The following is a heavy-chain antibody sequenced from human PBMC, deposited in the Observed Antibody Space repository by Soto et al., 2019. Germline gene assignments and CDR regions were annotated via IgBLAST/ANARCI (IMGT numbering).Heavy chain of an antibody. CDR3: ARGDCVGGTCYSLAGSFYYYMDV. Sequence: EVQLVESGGGLVQPGGSLRLSRAASGFTFSHYWMYWVRQAPGKGLVWVSRINSDGSVSSYADSVKGRLTISRDNVKNTLYLQMDSLRAEDTAVYYCARGDCVGGTCYSLAGSFYYYMDVWGKGTTVTVFS. D-gene: IGHD2-15*01. CDR1: GFTFSHYW. CDR2: INSDGSVS. V-gene: IGHV3-74*01. J-gene: IGHJ6*03.